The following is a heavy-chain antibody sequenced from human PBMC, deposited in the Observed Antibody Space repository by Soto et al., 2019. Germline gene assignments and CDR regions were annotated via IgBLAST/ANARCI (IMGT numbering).Heavy chain of an antibody. CDR2: ISSSGSTI. Sequence: GGSLRLSCAASGFTFSSYEMNWVRQAPGKGLEWASYISSSGSTIYYADSVKGRFTISRDNAKNSLHLQMNSLRAEDTAVYYCVGLGSSLPWGQGTLVTVSS. J-gene: IGHJ5*02. CDR1: GFTFSSYE. CDR3: VGLGSSLP. V-gene: IGHV3-48*03. D-gene: IGHD6-6*01.